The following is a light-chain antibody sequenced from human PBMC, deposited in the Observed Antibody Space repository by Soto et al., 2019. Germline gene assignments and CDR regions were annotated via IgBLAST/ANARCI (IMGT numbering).Light chain of an antibody. V-gene: IGLV2-14*03. CDR2: DVS. Sequence: QSALTQPASVSGSPGQSITISCTGTSSDVGGYNCVSWYQQHPGKAPKLMIYDVSNRPSGVSNRFSGSKSGNTASLTISGLQAEDEADYYCGSYTSNSTLGLFGGGTKLTVL. J-gene: IGLJ2*01. CDR1: SSDVGGYNC. CDR3: GSYTSNSTLGL.